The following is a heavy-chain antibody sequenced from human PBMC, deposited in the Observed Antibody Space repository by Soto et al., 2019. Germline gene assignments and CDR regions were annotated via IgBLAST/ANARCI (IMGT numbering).Heavy chain of an antibody. CDR3: ARRSILWFGELPLWFEP. Sequence: QVQLQQWGAGLLKPSETLSLICAVYGGSFSGYYWSWIRQPPGKGLEWIGEINHSGSTNYNPSLKSRVTISVDTSKNQFSLKLSSVTAADTAVYYCARRSILWFGELPLWFEPWGHGTPVTVSS. V-gene: IGHV4-34*01. CDR2: INHSGST. J-gene: IGHJ5*02. D-gene: IGHD3-10*01. CDR1: GGSFSGYY.